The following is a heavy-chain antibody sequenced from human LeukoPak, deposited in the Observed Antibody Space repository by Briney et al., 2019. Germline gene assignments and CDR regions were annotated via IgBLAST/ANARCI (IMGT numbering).Heavy chain of an antibody. CDR2: INPNSGGT. D-gene: IGHD1-26*01. CDR1: GYTFTGYY. Sequence: GASVKVSCKASGYTFTGYYMHWVRQAPGQGLEGMGWINPNSGGTNYAQKFQGRVTMTRDTSISTAYMELSSLRSEDTAVYYCARVIVGAKFGYWGQGTLVTVSS. J-gene: IGHJ4*02. CDR3: ARVIVGAKFGY. V-gene: IGHV1-2*02.